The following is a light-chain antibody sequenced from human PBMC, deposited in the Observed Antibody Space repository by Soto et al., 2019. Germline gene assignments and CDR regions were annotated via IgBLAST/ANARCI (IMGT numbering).Light chain of an antibody. Sequence: QSVLTQPPSVSGAPGQRVTISCTGSSSNIGAGYDVHWYQQLPGTAPKLLIYANNNRPSGVPDRFSGSKSGTSASLAITGLQAEDEADYHCKSYDSSLSVVFGGGTKLTVL. J-gene: IGLJ2*01. V-gene: IGLV1-40*01. CDR2: ANN. CDR3: KSYDSSLSVV. CDR1: SSNIGAGYD.